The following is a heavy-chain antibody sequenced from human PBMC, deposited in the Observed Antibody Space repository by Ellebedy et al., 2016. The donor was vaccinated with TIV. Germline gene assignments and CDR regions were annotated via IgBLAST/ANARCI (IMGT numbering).Heavy chain of an antibody. CDR1: GGSISSSSYY. V-gene: IGHV4-39*01. CDR3: ARHPPDGEGGYYMDV. CDR2: IYYSGST. D-gene: IGHD4-17*01. J-gene: IGHJ6*03. Sequence: SETLSLTXTVSGGSISSSSYYWGWIRQPPGKGLEWIGSIYYSGSTYYNPSLKSRVTISVDTSKNQFSLKLSSVTAADTAVYYCARHPPDGEGGYYMDVWGKGTTVTVSS.